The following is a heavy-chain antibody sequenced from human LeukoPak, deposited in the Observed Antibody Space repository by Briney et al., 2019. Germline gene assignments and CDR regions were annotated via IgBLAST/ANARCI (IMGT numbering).Heavy chain of an antibody. V-gene: IGHV3-30-3*01. D-gene: IGHD3-16*02. CDR1: GFTFSSYA. CDR3: ARSGDYDYVWGSYRYRPNPLAY. CDR2: ISYDGSNK. J-gene: IGHJ4*02. Sequence: GGSLRLSCAASGFTFSSYAMHWVRQAPGKGLEWVAVISYDGSNKYYADSVKGRFTISRDNSKNTLYLQMNSQRAEDTAVYYCARSGDYDYVWGSYRYRPNPLAYWGQGTLVTVSS.